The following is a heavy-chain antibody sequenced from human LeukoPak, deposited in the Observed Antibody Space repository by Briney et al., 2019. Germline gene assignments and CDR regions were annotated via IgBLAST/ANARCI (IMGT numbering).Heavy chain of an antibody. Sequence: PSETLSLTCTVSGGSISSGGHYWSWIRQYPGKGLEWIGYIYYRGSTYSNPSLRSRLTISVDTSKNQFFLKLTSLTAADTAVYYCARVWFGETKVGNDAFDIWGHGTMVTVSS. CDR3: ARVWFGETKVGNDAFDI. CDR2: IYYRGST. D-gene: IGHD3-10*01. CDR1: GGSISSGGHY. J-gene: IGHJ3*02. V-gene: IGHV4-31*03.